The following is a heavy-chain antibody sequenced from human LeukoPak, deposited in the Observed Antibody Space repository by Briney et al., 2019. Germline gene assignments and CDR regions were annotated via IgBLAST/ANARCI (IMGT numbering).Heavy chain of an antibody. D-gene: IGHD3-9*01. V-gene: IGHV3-33*01. Sequence: PGGSLRLSCAASGFTFSSYGMHWVRQAPGKGLEWVAVIWYDGSNKYYADSVKGRFTISRDNSKNTLYLQMNSLRVEDTAVYYCVRAYDILTGPEYWGQGTLVTVSS. CDR2: IWYDGSNK. CDR1: GFTFSSYG. CDR3: VRAYDILTGPEY. J-gene: IGHJ4*02.